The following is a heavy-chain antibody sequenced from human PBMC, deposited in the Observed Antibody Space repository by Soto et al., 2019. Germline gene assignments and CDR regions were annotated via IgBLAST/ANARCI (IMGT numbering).Heavy chain of an antibody. Sequence: PSETLSLTCSVSGGSISSYYWTWIRQPPGKGLEWIGSIYYSGSTYYNPSLKSRVTISVDTSKNQFSLKLSSVTAADTAVYYCATLITGLDYWGQGTQVTVSS. CDR3: ATLITGLDY. J-gene: IGHJ4*02. CDR2: IYYSGST. V-gene: IGHV4-59*05. CDR1: GGSISSYY.